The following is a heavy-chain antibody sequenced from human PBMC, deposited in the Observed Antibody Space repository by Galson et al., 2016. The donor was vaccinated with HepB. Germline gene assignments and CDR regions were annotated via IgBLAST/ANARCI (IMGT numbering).Heavy chain of an antibody. V-gene: IGHV4-59*01. D-gene: IGHD3-9*01. CDR1: GASITSFY. J-gene: IGHJ3*02. Sequence: SETLSLTCTVSGASITSFYWNWIRQSPGKGLEWIGYVYYYGTTSHNPSLKGRVTTSIDSSKNQLSLNLTSVSAADTAVYYCARAGFFYRLLIDAFDIWGRGTMVTVSS. CDR2: VYYYGTT. CDR3: ARAGFFYRLLIDAFDI.